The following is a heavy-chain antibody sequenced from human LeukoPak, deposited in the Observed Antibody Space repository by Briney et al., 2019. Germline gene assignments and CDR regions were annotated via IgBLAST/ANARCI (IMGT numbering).Heavy chain of an antibody. CDR1: GFIFSTYG. D-gene: IGHD6-13*01. J-gene: IGHJ4*02. CDR3: ARAGSSWYLY. Sequence: PGGSLRLSRAASGFIFSTYGMNWVRQAPGKGLEWVSSISSSSGYIYYADSVKGRFTISRDNANNSLYLQMNSLRAEDTAVYYCARAGSSWYLYWGQGTLVTVSS. CDR2: ISSSSGYI. V-gene: IGHV3-21*01.